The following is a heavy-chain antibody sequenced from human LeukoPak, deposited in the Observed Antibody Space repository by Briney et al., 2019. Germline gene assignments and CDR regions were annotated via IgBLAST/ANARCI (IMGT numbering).Heavy chain of an antibody. Sequence: GGSLRLSCAASGFTFTTYSMNWVRQAPGRGLEWLSYIRSSGTTTYYADSVKGRFTISRDNAKNLLFLQMNSLRAEDTAVYYCARDSSGRDYVWGSYRPFGYWGQGTLVTVSS. D-gene: IGHD3-16*02. V-gene: IGHV3-48*04. J-gene: IGHJ4*02. CDR3: ARDSSGRDYVWGSYRPFGY. CDR2: IRSSGTTT. CDR1: GFTFTTYS.